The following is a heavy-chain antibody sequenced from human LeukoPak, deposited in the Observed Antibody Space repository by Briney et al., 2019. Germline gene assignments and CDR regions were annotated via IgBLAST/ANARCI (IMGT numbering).Heavy chain of an antibody. J-gene: IGHJ6*03. Sequence: GGSLRLSCAASGVSVSSNFMSGVRQAPGKGVEWGSGIYSGGTTYYADSVKGRFTISRDNSKKTLSLQMNSLRAEDTAVYYCARDGYGNNYMDVWGKGTTVTVSS. CDR2: IYSGGTT. CDR3: ARDGYGNNYMDV. V-gene: IGHV3-53*01. D-gene: IGHD1/OR15-1a*01. CDR1: GVSVSSNF.